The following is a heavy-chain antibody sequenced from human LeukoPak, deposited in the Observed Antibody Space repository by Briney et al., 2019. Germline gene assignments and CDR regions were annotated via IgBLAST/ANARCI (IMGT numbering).Heavy chain of an antibody. D-gene: IGHD3-10*01. CDR2: INPSGGST. V-gene: IGHV1-46*01. Sequence: ASLKVSCKASGYTFTSYYMHWVRQAPGQGLEWMGLINPSGGSTSYAQKFQGRVTMTRDTSTSTVYMELSSLRSEDTAVYYCARGFTMVRGVIITDAFDIWGQGTMVTVSS. J-gene: IGHJ3*02. CDR1: GYTFTSYY. CDR3: ARGFTMVRGVIITDAFDI.